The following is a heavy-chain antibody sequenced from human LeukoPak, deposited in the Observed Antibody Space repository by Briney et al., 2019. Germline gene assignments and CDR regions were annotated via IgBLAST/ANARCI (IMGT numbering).Heavy chain of an antibody. Sequence: GGSLRLSCAASGFTFSSYAMSWVRQAPGKGLEWVSAISGSGGSTYYADSVKGRFTISRDNSKNTLYLQMNSLRAEDTAVYYCARHWRDSSGKFPNDAFDIWGQGTMVTVSS. CDR2: ISGSGGST. CDR1: GFTFSSYA. J-gene: IGHJ3*02. V-gene: IGHV3-23*01. D-gene: IGHD3-22*01. CDR3: ARHWRDSSGKFPNDAFDI.